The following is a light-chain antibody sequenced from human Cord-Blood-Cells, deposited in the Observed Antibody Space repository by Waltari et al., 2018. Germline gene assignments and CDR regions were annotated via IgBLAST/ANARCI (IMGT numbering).Light chain of an antibody. CDR2: GKN. V-gene: IGLV3-19*01. CDR1: SRRSYY. CDR3: NSRDSSGNQVV. J-gene: IGLJ2*01. Sequence: SSELTQDPAVSVALGQTVRITCQGDSRRSYYASWYQQKPGQAPVLVIYGKNNRPSGIPDRFSGSSSGNTASLTLTGAQAEDEADYYCNSRDSSGNQVVFGGGTKLTVL.